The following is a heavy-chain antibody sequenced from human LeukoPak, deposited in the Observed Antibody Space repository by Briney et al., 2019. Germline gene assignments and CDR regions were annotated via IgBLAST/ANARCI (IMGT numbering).Heavy chain of an antibody. J-gene: IGHJ4*02. CDR2: ISDSGGNT. Sequence: GGSLRLSCAASGFTFNTYALSWVRQAPWERLQWVSGISDSGGNTYYAGSVRGRFTISRDNSKNTLYLQMNSLRAEDTAVYYCARHRSSWLIDYWGQGTLVTVSS. CDR1: GFTFNTYA. D-gene: IGHD6-6*01. V-gene: IGHV3-23*01. CDR3: ARHRSSWLIDY.